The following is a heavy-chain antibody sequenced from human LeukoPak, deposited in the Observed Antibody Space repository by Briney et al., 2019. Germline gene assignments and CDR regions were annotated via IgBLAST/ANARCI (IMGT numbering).Heavy chain of an antibody. CDR1: GYTFTNYG. J-gene: IGHJ1*01. D-gene: IGHD1-26*01. V-gene: IGHV1-3*04. CDR3: ARVPLSDPSGRYYAH. Sequence: ASVKVSCKTSGYTFTNYGMHWVRQAPRQSPEWMGWINTGNGNAKSPQKFQDRVTLTRDTSATTAYMELYSLNSEDTAVYYCARVPLSDPSGRYYAHWGQGTLVTVSS. CDR2: INTGNGNA.